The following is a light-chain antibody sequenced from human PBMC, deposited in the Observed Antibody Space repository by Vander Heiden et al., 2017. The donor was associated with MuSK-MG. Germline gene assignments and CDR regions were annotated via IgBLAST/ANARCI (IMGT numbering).Light chain of an antibody. CDR2: DAS. J-gene: IGKJ4*01. CDR3: QHYRNWPLT. Sequence: QPPATLSLSPGERATLSCRASQSISSCLAWYQQKPGQAPRLLIYDASNRATGVPARFSGSGSGTEFTLTISSLEPDDFAVYYCQHYRNWPLTFGGGTKVEIK. CDR1: QSISSC. V-gene: IGKV3-11*01.